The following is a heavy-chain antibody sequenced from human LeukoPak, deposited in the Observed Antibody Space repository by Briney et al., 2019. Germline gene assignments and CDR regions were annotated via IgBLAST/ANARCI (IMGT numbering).Heavy chain of an antibody. CDR1: GFTFYSYG. CDR3: AKDNRGYFDF. D-gene: IGHD3-16*01. V-gene: IGHV3-30*18. J-gene: IGHJ4*02. CDR2: ISYNGRNN. Sequence: PGGSLRLSCAAPGFTFYSYGMHWVRQAPGKGLEWVALISYNGRNNYYADSVKGRFTISRDNSKNTLYLQVSSLRTEDTAVYICAKDNRGYFDFWGQGTLVTVSS.